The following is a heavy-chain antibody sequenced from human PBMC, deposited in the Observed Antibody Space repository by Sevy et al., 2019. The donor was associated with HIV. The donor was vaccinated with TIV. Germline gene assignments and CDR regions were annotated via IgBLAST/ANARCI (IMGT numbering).Heavy chain of an antibody. CDR3: ARDHVKDGDFGDYYYYAMDV. CDR2: ISGSDNTI. J-gene: IGHJ6*02. Sequence: GGSLRLSCAASGFTFSDYYMSWIRQAPGKGLEWVSYISGSDNTIYYADSVKGRFTISRDNAKNSLYLQMNSLRAEDTAVYYCARDHVKDGDFGDYYYYAMDVWGQGTTVTVSS. D-gene: IGHD4-17*01. CDR1: GFTFSDYY. V-gene: IGHV3-11*01.